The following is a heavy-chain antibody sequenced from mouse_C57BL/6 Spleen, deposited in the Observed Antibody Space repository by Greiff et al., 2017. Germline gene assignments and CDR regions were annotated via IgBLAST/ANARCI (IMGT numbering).Heavy chain of an antibody. J-gene: IGHJ2*01. CDR3: ARSWDYGYDGGYYFDY. V-gene: IGHV1-64*01. Sequence: QVQLQQPGAELVKPGASVKLSCKASGYTFTSYWMHWVKQRPGQGLEWIGMIHPNSGSTNYNEKFKSKATLTVDKSSSTAYMQLSSLTSEDSAVYYCARSWDYGYDGGYYFDYWGQGTTLTVSS. D-gene: IGHD2-2*01. CDR1: GYTFTSYW. CDR2: IHPNSGST.